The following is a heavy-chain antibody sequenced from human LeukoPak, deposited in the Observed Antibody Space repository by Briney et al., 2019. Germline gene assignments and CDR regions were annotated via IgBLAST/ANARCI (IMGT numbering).Heavy chain of an antibody. D-gene: IGHD4-11*01. J-gene: IGHJ4*02. CDR1: GGTFSSYA. CDR2: IIPIFGTA. V-gene: IGHV1-69*05. Sequence: SVKVSCKASGGTFSSYAISWVRQARGQGLEWMGGIIPIFGTANYAQKFQGRVTITTDESTSTAYMELSSLRSEDTAVYYCAREGSLGKTHLYDYSNDVGYWGQGTLVTVYS. CDR3: AREGSLGKTHLYDYSNDVGY.